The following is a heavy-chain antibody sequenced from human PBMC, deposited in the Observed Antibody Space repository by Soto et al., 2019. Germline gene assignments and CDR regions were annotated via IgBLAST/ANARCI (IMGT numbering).Heavy chain of an antibody. J-gene: IGHJ4*02. CDR2: INHSGST. CDR3: ARGGVTMVRGVIMGVDY. D-gene: IGHD3-10*01. V-gene: IGHV4-34*01. Sequence: SETLSLTCAVYGGSFSGYYWSWIRQPPGKGLEWIGEINHSGSTNYNPSLKSRVTISVDTSKNQFSLKLSSVTAADTAGYYCARGGVTMVRGVIMGVDYWGQGTLVTVSS. CDR1: GGSFSGYY.